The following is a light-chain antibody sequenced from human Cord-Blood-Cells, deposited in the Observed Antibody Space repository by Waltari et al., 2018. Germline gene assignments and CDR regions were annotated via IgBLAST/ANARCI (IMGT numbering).Light chain of an antibody. CDR1: TGAVTSGHY. Sequence: AVVTQEPSLTVSPGGTVTPTRGSSTGAVTSGHYPYWFQQKPGQAPRTLIYGSSNKPSWTPARFPGSLLGGKAALTLSGAQPEDEAEYYCLLSYSGARGVFGGGTKLTVL. V-gene: IGLV7-46*01. CDR3: LLSYSGARGV. J-gene: IGLJ3*02. CDR2: GSS.